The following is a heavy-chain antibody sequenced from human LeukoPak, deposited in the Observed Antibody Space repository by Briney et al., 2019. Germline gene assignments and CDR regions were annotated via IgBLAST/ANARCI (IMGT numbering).Heavy chain of an antibody. CDR2: IRYDGSKQ. J-gene: IGHJ4*02. Sequence: PGGSLRLSCAASGFTFSNSGMHWVRQAPGKGLEWVAFIRYDGSKQYYADSVKGRFTISRDTSKNTLYLQIDSLRTEDTAVYYCAKDNPAATGWTAGLEYWGQGTLVTVSS. V-gene: IGHV3-30*02. D-gene: IGHD6-25*01. CDR1: GFTFSNSG. CDR3: AKDNPAATGWTAGLEY.